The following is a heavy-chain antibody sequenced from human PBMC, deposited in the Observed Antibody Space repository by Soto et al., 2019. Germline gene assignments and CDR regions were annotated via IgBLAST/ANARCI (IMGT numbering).Heavy chain of an antibody. CDR2: ISGSGGST. CDR1: GFTFSTYA. Sequence: EVQLLESGGGLVQPGGSLRVSCAASGFTFSTYAMNWVRQAPGKGLEWVSAISGSGGSTYYADSVKGRFTISRDNSKNTLYLQMNGLRAEDTAVYYCAKGATSSWYGGHFDCWGQGTLVTVSS. J-gene: IGHJ4*02. D-gene: IGHD6-13*01. CDR3: AKGATSSWYGGHFDC. V-gene: IGHV3-23*01.